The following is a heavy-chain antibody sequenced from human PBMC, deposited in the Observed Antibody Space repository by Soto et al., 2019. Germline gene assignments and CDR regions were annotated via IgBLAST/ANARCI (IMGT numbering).Heavy chain of an antibody. V-gene: IGHV4-30-2*01. CDR1: GCTISIHGYS. J-gene: IGHJ5*02. CDR2: IYHSGST. D-gene: IGHD2-2*01. CDR3: ARVPDR. Sequence: PSQTRALTCAVSGCTISIHGYSWSWIRQPPGKGLEWIGYIYHSGSTYYNPSLKSRVTISVDRSKNQFSLKLSSVTAADTAVYYCARVPDRCGEGTLVTVS.